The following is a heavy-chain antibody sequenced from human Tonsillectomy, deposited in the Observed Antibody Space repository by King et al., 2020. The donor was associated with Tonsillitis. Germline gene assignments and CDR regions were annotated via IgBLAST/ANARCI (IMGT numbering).Heavy chain of an antibody. Sequence: DVQLVESGGGLVQPGRSLRLSCVGSGFNFDDYAMHWVRQAPGKGLEWVSGISWNNDNIGYADSVQGRFTTSRDNVKNSIFLQMNVLRPEDTAMYFCAKANACGYCTVVSCRGAFDIWGHGTMVTVSS. V-gene: IGHV3-9*01. CDR2: ISWNNDNI. J-gene: IGHJ3*02. CDR3: AKANACGYCTVVSCRGAFDI. D-gene: IGHD3-3*01. CDR1: GFNFDDYA.